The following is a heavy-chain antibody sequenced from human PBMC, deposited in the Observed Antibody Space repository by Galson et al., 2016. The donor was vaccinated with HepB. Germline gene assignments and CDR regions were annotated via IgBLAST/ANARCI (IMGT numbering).Heavy chain of an antibody. CDR3: ARGDDVSGYFHHFDF. V-gene: IGHV3-23*01. J-gene: IGHJ4*02. CDR2: ISGSGFNT. CDR1: GFALSNYS. Sequence: SLRLSCAASGFALSNYSMHWVRQAPGKGLEWVSAISGSGFNTFYADSVKGRFTISRDNSKETLFLQVNSLGAEDTAVYYCARGDDVSGYFHHFDFWGQGTLVTVSS. D-gene: IGHD3-22*01.